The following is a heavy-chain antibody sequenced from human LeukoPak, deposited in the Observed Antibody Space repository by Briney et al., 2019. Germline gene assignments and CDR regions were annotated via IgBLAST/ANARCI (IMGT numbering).Heavy chain of an antibody. D-gene: IGHD5-12*01. CDR2: IYYSGST. V-gene: IGHV4-59*08. J-gene: IGHJ4*02. Sequence: PSETLSLTCTVSGGSISSYYWSWIRQPPGEGLEWIGYIYYSGSTNYNPSLKSRVTISVDTSKNQFSLKLSSVTAADTAVYYCARHRYSGYDYRDRYYFDYWGQGTLVTVSS. CDR1: GGSISSYY. CDR3: ARHRYSGYDYRDRYYFDY.